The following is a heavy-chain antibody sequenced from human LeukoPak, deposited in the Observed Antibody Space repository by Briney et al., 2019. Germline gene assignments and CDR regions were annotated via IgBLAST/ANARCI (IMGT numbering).Heavy chain of an antibody. D-gene: IGHD2-15*01. CDR3: ARDLEEYCSGGSCSLFDY. CDR1: GFSFSSYS. Sequence: GGSLRLSCAASGFSFSSYSMNWVRQAPGKGLEWVSYISWSSSTIHYADSVKGRFTISRDNAKNSLYLQMNSLRAEDTAVYYCARDLEEYCSGGSCSLFDYWGQGTLVTVSS. J-gene: IGHJ4*02. V-gene: IGHV3-48*01. CDR2: ISWSSSTI.